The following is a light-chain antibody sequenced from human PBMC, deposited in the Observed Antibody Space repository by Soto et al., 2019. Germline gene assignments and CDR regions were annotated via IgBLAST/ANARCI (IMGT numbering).Light chain of an antibody. CDR3: SSYTSSSTLGGV. CDR1: SSDVGGYNY. Sequence: QSALTQPASVSGSPGQSITISCTGTSSDVGGYNYVSWYQQHPGKAPKLMIYEVSNRPSGVSNRFSGSKSGNTASLTISGLKAEDEADYYCSSYTSSSTLGGVFGGGTKLTVL. V-gene: IGLV2-14*01. CDR2: EVS. J-gene: IGLJ2*01.